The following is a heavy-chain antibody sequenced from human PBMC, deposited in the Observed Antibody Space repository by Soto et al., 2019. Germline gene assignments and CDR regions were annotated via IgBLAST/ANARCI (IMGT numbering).Heavy chain of an antibody. Sequence: GGSLRLSCAASGFTFSSYSMNWVRQAPGKGLEWVSSISSSSSYIYYADSVKGRFTISRDNAKNSLYLQMNSLRAEDTAVYYCARGLDVVVPAAMDYFDYWGQGT. CDR1: GFTFSSYS. CDR2: ISSSSSYI. V-gene: IGHV3-21*01. CDR3: ARGLDVVVPAAMDYFDY. D-gene: IGHD2-2*01. J-gene: IGHJ4*02.